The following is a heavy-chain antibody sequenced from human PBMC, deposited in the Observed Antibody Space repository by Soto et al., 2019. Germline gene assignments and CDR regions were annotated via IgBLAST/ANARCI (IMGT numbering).Heavy chain of an antibody. Sequence: GGSLRLSCAASGFTFSSYEMNWVRQAPGKGLEWVSYISSSCSTIYYADSVKGRFTISRDNAKNSLYLQMNSLRAEDTAVYYCARDPQSSGSYYYYYGMDVWGQGTTVTVSS. V-gene: IGHV3-48*03. J-gene: IGHJ6*02. CDR3: ARDPQSSGSYYYYYGMDV. CDR1: GFTFSSYE. CDR2: ISSSCSTI. D-gene: IGHD1-26*01.